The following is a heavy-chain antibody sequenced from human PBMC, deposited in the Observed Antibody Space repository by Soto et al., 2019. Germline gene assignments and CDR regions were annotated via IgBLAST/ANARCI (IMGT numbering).Heavy chain of an antibody. CDR3: AKDPYSSSRGYYYYMDV. Sequence: SLRLSCAASGFTFIGYAMTWVRQAPGKGLEWVSVIRAGGDNTYYADSVKGRFTISRDNSKNTLYLQMNSLRAEDTAVYYCAKDPYSSSRGYYYYMDVWGQGTTVTVSS. D-gene: IGHD6-6*01. CDR2: IRAGGDNT. J-gene: IGHJ6*03. CDR1: GFTFIGYA. V-gene: IGHV3-23*01.